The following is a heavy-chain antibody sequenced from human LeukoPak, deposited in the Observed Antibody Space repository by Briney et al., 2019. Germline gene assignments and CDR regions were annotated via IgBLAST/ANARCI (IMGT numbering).Heavy chain of an antibody. V-gene: IGHV3-23*01. CDR1: GFTFSSYA. J-gene: IGHJ4*02. Sequence: PGGSLRLSCAASGFTFSSYAMSWVRQAPGKGLEWVSAISGSGGSTYYADSVKGRFTISRDNSKNTLYLQMNSLRAEDTAVYYCAKVTRGYSYGPADGFDYWGQGTLVTVSS. D-gene: IGHD5-18*01. CDR3: AKVTRGYSYGPADGFDY. CDR2: ISGSGGST.